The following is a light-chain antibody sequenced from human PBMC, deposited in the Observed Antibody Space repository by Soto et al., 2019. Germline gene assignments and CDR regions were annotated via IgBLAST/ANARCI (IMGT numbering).Light chain of an antibody. CDR2: TAS. J-gene: IGKJ1*01. CDR1: QSISNY. CDR3: QQSYSAPRT. V-gene: IGKV1-39*01. Sequence: DIQMTPSPSSLSASVGDRLTITCRASQSISNYLNWYQQKPGKAPKLLIYTASSLQSGVPSRFSGSGSGTDFTLTISSLQPEDFATYYCQQSYSAPRTFGQGTKVDIK.